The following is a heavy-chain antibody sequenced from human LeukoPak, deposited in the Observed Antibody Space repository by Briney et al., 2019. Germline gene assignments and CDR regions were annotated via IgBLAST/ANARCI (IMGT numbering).Heavy chain of an antibody. CDR1: GFTFSSYS. CDR2: ISGSGGST. CDR3: AKDLVRSYYDSSPYYFDY. D-gene: IGHD3-22*01. V-gene: IGHV3-23*01. Sequence: GGSLRLSCAASGFTFSSYSMNWVRQAPGKGLEWVSAISGSGGSTYYADSVKGRFTISRDNSKNTLYLQMNSLRAEDTAVYYCAKDLVRSYYDSSPYYFDYWGQGTLVTVSS. J-gene: IGHJ4*02.